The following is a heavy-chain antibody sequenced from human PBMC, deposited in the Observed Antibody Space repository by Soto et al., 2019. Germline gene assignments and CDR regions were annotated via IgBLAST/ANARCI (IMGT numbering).Heavy chain of an antibody. V-gene: IGHV4-31*03. CDR3: ARGKDVAAAGTWYFDL. Sequence: QVQLQESGPGLVKPSQTLSLTCTVSGGSISSGGFYWSWIRQHPGKGLEWIGYIYYSGSTYYNPSLKSRVTISVDTSKNQFSLKLSSVTAADTAVYYCARGKDVAAAGTWYFDLWGRGTLVTVSS. D-gene: IGHD6-13*01. CDR1: GGSISSGGFY. CDR2: IYYSGST. J-gene: IGHJ2*01.